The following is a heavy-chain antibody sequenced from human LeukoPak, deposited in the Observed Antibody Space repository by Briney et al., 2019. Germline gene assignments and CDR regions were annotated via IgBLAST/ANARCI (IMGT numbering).Heavy chain of an antibody. V-gene: IGHV4-59*08. CDR2: MYYSGNT. CDR3: ARHTLVGARNAFDI. CDR1: GGSISSYY. J-gene: IGHJ3*02. Sequence: SETLSLTCTVSGGSISSYYWSWIRQPPGKGLEWIGYMYYSGNTNYNPSLKSRVTTSVDSSKNQFSLKLSSVTAADTDVYYCARHTLVGARNAFDIWGQGTMVTVSS. D-gene: IGHD1-26*01.